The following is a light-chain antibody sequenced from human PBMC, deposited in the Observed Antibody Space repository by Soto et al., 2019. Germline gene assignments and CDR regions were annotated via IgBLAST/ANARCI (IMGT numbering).Light chain of an antibody. CDR2: EVI. Sequence: QSALTQPASVSGSPEQSITISCTGTSSDVGSYNLVSWYQQHPGKAPKVMIYEVIKRPSGVPDRFSGSKSGNTASLTVSGLHAEDEADYYCSSYSGSDNFVVFGGGTKLTVL. CDR1: SSDVGSYNL. V-gene: IGLV2-14*02. J-gene: IGLJ2*01. CDR3: SSYSGSDNFVV.